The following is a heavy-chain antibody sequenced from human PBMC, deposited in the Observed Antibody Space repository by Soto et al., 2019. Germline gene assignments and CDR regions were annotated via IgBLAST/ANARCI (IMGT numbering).Heavy chain of an antibody. J-gene: IGHJ3*01. D-gene: IGHD5-12*01. CDR1: GFSFEDYS. CDR3: AKAFSGSDALDF. CDR2: IEWDGATT. V-gene: IGHV3-43*01. Sequence: VRLVESGGVVVQPGGSLRLSCAASGFSFEDYSMHWVRQAPGKGLEWVSLIEWDGATTSYADSVKGRFTISRDNNKASLHLQMNSLRTEDTAMYSCAKAFSGSDALDFWGQGTFVTVSS.